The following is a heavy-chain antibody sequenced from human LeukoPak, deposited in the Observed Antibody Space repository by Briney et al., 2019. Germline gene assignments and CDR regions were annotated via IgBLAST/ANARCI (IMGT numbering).Heavy chain of an antibody. V-gene: IGHV3-15*01. CDR2: IKSKTDGGTT. D-gene: IGHD3-10*01. CDR3: TTAVGPMYYYGSGSYYHY. J-gene: IGHJ4*02. CDR1: GFTFSNAW. Sequence: GGSLRLSCAASGFTFSNAWMSWVRQAPGKGLEWVGRIKSKTDGGTTDYAAPVKGRFTISRDDSQNTLYLQMNSLKTEDTAVYYCTTAVGPMYYYGSGSYYHYWGQGTLVTVSS.